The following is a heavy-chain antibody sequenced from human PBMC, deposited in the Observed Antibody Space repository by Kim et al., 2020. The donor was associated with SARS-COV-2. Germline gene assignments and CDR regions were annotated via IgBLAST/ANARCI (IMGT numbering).Heavy chain of an antibody. Sequence: GGSLRLSCAASGFTFSNYNMHWVRQAPGKGLEWVAIISYDGNNKYYADSVKGRFTLSRDNSKNTLSLQLNSLRVEDSAVYYCAREWVEETNYDGSGSFDYWGQGTLVTVSS. J-gene: IGHJ4*02. CDR1: GFTFSNYN. D-gene: IGHD3-10*01. CDR3: AREWVEETNYDGSGSFDY. V-gene: IGHV3-30*04. CDR2: ISYDGNNK.